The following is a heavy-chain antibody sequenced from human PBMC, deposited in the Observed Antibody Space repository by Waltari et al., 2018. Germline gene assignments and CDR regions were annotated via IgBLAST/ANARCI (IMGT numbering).Heavy chain of an antibody. D-gene: IGHD6-6*01. Sequence: QVQLVESGGGVVQPGGSLRLSCAASGFSFSSYGMDWVRQAPGKGLEWVAFIRYDGTNKYADSVKGRFTISRDNSKNTLYLQMNSLRAEDTAVYYCAKRGYSSSDFVDYWGQGTLVIVSS. CDR1: GFSFSSYG. J-gene: IGHJ4*02. CDR3: AKRGYSSSDFVDY. V-gene: IGHV3-30*02. CDR2: IRYDGTNK.